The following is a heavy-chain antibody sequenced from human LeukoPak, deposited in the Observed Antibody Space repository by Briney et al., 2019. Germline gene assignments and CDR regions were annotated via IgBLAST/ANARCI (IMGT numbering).Heavy chain of an antibody. CDR2: ISSRSTYI. Sequence: GGSLRLACTASGFSFSDYYMSWIRQAPGKGLEWISYISSRSTYISDADSVKGRFAISRDNAKNLLFLQMNSLRVEDTALYYCARGGTGAFDYWGQGILVTVSS. V-gene: IGHV3-11*06. CDR1: GFSFSDYY. CDR3: ARGGTGAFDY. J-gene: IGHJ4*02. D-gene: IGHD2-8*02.